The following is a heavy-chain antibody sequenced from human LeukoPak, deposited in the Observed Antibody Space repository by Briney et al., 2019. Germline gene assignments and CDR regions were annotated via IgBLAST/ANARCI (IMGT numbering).Heavy chain of an antibody. CDR2: IYPSDSDT. D-gene: IGHD3-10*01. CDR1: GYSFSNYW. J-gene: IGHJ3*01. V-gene: IGHV5-51*01. Sequence: GESLKISCKGSGYSFSNYWIGWVRQMPGKGLEWMGIIYPSDSDTRYSPSFQGQVTISVDKSISTAYLQWSSLKASDTAMYYCARHGVMVRGIISGFDLWGQGTMVTVSS. CDR3: ARHGVMVRGIISGFDL.